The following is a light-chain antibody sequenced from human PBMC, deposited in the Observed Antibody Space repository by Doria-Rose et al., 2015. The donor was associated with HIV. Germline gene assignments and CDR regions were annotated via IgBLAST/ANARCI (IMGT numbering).Light chain of an antibody. CDR1: QSVSANY. Sequence: TQSSGTLSLSPGERATLSCRASQSVSANYLAWYQQRPGQSPRLLIYGASSRATDIPDRFSGSGSGTDFTLTISRLEPEDFAVYYCHQHASSRMFGQGTKVEIK. CDR2: GAS. V-gene: IGKV3-20*01. J-gene: IGKJ1*01. CDR3: HQHASSRM.